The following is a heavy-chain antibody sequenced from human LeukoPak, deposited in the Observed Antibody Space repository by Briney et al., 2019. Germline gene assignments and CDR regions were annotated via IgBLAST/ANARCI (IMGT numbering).Heavy chain of an antibody. CDR2: IRSKANSYAT. Sequence: GGSLRLSCAASGFTFSGSAMHWVRQASGKGLEWVGRIRSKANSYATAYAASVKGRFTISRDDSKNTAYLQMNSLKTEDTAVYYCTRYRDFWSGYAPSYYYYYMDVWGKGTTVTVSS. J-gene: IGHJ6*03. CDR1: GFTFSGSA. CDR3: TRYRDFWSGYAPSYYYYYMDV. V-gene: IGHV3-73*01. D-gene: IGHD3-3*01.